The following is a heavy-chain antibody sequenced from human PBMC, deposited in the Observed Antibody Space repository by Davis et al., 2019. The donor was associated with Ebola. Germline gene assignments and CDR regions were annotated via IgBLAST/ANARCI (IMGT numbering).Heavy chain of an antibody. CDR2: INHSGST. Sequence: SETLSLTCAVYGGSFSGHYWSWIRQPPGKGLEWIGQINHSGSTNYNPSLKSRVTISVDTSKNQFSLKVRSVTAADTAVYYCARALGGGHCSGGDCSSVQRDLVYWGQGTLVTVSS. V-gene: IGHV4-34*01. D-gene: IGHD2-15*01. J-gene: IGHJ4*02. CDR3: ARALGGGHCSGGDCSSVQRDLVY. CDR1: GGSFSGHY.